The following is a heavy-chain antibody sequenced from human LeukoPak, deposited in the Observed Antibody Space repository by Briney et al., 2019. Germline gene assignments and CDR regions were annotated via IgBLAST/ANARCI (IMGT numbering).Heavy chain of an antibody. V-gene: IGHV3-23*01. Sequence: GGSLRLSCAASGFTFSSYAMSWVRQAPGKGLEWVSAISGSGGSTYYADSVKGRFTISRDNSKNTLYLQVNSLRAEDTAVYYCAKVGYYDFWSGPHWFDPWGQGTLVTVSS. J-gene: IGHJ5*02. CDR2: ISGSGGST. CDR1: GFTFSSYA. D-gene: IGHD3-3*01. CDR3: AKVGYYDFWSGPHWFDP.